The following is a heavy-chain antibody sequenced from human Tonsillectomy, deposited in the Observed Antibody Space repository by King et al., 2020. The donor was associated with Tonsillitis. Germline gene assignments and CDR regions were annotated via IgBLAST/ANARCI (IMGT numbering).Heavy chain of an antibody. CDR3: ARRRWNAFDL. V-gene: IGHV4-4*02. Sequence: VQLQESGPGLVKPSGTLSLTFAVSGGAISSINWWRWVRQPPGKGLEWIWEIHHSGSNNYNPALKSRVTMSVDKSKNQFSLKLSSVTAADTAVYYCARRRWNAFDLWGQGTRVTVSS. CDR1: GGAISSINW. D-gene: IGHD5-24*01. CDR2: IHHSGSN. J-gene: IGHJ3*01.